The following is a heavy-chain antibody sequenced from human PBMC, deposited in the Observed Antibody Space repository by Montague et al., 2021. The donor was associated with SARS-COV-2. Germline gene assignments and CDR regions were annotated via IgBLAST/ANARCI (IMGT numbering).Heavy chain of an antibody. CDR3: ARGEMATISESFDL. CDR1: GLTFSSYS. Sequence: SLRLSCAASGLTFSSYSMVWVRQAPGKGLEWVSSITSSSDHIHYAVSVKGRFTISRDNDRNSLYMLMNSLRAEDTAVYYCARGEMATISESFDLWGQGTMVTVSS. CDR2: ITSSSDHI. J-gene: IGHJ3*01. V-gene: IGHV3-21*01. D-gene: IGHD5-24*01.